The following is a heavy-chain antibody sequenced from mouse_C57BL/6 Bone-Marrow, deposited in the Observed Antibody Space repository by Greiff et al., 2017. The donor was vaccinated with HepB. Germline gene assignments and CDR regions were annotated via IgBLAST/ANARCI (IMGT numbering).Heavy chain of an antibody. Sequence: VQLQQSGAELVKPGASVKLSCKASGYTFTSYWMHWVKQRPGQGLEWIGMIHPNSGSTNYNEKFKSKATLTVDKSSSTAYMQLSSLTSEDSAVYYCARDLYYGSSYDYFDYWGQGTTLTVSS. CDR1: GYTFTSYW. D-gene: IGHD1-1*01. CDR2: IHPNSGST. J-gene: IGHJ2*01. V-gene: IGHV1-64*01. CDR3: ARDLYYGSSYDYFDY.